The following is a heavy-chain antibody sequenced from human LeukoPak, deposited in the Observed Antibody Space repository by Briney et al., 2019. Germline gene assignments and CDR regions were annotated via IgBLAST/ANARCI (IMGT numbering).Heavy chain of an antibody. J-gene: IGHJ4*02. V-gene: IGHV1-2*06. Sequence: ASVKVSCKASGYTFTGYDMHWVRQAPGQGLEWMGRINPNSGGTNYAQKFQGRVTMTRDTSISTAYMELSRLRSDDTAVYYCARGYYSSGWSNFDYWGQGTLVTVSS. D-gene: IGHD6-19*01. CDR3: ARGYYSSGWSNFDY. CDR1: GYTFTGYD. CDR2: INPNSGGT.